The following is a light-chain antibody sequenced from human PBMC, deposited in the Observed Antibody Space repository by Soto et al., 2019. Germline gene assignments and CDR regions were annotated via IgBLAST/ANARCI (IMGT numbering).Light chain of an antibody. J-gene: IGLJ3*02. CDR2: YVS. Sequence: QSALTQPRSVSGSPGQSVTISCTGTSSGVGGYNYVSWYQQHPGKAPKLIIYYVSERPSGVPDRFSGSKSGNTASLTISGLQAEDEANYYCCSYAGSYTHWVFGGGTKLTVL. V-gene: IGLV2-11*01. CDR3: CSYAGSYTHWV. CDR1: SSGVGGYNY.